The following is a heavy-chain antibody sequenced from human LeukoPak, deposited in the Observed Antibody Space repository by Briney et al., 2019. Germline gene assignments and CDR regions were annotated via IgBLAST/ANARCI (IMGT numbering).Heavy chain of an antibody. Sequence: SETLSLTCTVSGYSISSGYYWGWIRQPPGKGLEWIGSIYYSGSTYYNPSLKSRVTISVDTSKNQLSLRLSSVTAADTAVYYCARYIQETKYYFDYWGQGTLVTVSS. D-gene: IGHD5-24*01. CDR2: IYYSGST. CDR1: GYSISSGYY. J-gene: IGHJ4*02. CDR3: ARYIQETKYYFDY. V-gene: IGHV4-38-2*02.